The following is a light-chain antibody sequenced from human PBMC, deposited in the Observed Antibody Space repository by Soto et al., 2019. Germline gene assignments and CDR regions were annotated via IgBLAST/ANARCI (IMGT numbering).Light chain of an antibody. J-gene: IGLJ1*01. CDR2: DVN. CDR3: CSYAGSYTFV. Sequence: QSALTQPRSVSGSPGQSVTISCTGTTSDLGTYDYVSWYQQHPGKAPKLIIYDVNKRPSGVPDRFSGSKSGYTASLTISGLQLEDEADYSCCSYAGSYTFVFGPGTKVTVL. CDR1: TSDLGTYDY. V-gene: IGLV2-11*01.